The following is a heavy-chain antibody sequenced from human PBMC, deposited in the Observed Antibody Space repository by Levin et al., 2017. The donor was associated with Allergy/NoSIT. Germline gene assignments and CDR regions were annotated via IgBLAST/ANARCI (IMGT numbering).Heavy chain of an antibody. Sequence: SQTLSLTCTVSGGSISTFYWSWIRQPPGKGLEWIGYIYYSGSTNYNPSLKSRVTISVDTSKNQFSLKLTSVTAADTALYYCARGGTVTSVSYWGQGTLVTVSS. CDR3: ARGGTVTSVSY. V-gene: IGHV4-59*01. CDR1: GGSISTFY. J-gene: IGHJ4*02. D-gene: IGHD4-17*01. CDR2: IYYSGST.